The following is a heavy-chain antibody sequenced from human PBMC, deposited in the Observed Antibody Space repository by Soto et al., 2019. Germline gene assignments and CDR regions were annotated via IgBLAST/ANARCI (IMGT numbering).Heavy chain of an antibody. V-gene: IGHV3-74*01. CDR2: INGDETTT. Sequence: EMQLVESGGGLGQPGGSLRLSCAASDFSISTFWMHWVRQGPGKGLVWVSRINGDETTTEYADFVKGRFTVSRDNAKNTVYPQMNSLRAEDTALDDCARGYDFWSGYYRPHGLEHWGQRTAVSCSS. CDR3: ARGYDFWSGYYRPHGLEH. D-gene: IGHD3-3*01. CDR1: DFSISTFW. J-gene: IGHJ6*02.